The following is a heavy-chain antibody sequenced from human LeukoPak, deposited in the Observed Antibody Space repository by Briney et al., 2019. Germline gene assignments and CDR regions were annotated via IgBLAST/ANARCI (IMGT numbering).Heavy chain of an antibody. V-gene: IGHV4-59*12. J-gene: IGHJ6*02. CDR1: GGSISSYY. CDR3: ARYTFNRYSGAPV. CDR2: IYYSGST. Sequence: KASETLSLTCTVSGGSISSYYWSWIRQPPGKGLEWIGYIYYSGSTNYNPSLKSRVTISVDTSKNQFSLKLSSVTAADTAVYYCARYTFNRYSGAPVWGQGTTVTVSS. D-gene: IGHD6-13*01.